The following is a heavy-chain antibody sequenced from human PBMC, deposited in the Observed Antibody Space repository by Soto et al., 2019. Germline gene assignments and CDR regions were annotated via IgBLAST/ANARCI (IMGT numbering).Heavy chain of an antibody. CDR1: GFTFSSYG. V-gene: IGHV3-30*18. CDR3: AKYQPMTQPRPYFDY. CDR2: ITYDGSNK. D-gene: IGHD3-22*01. Sequence: PGGSLRLFCAASGFTFSSYGLHWVRQAPGKGLEWVAVITYDGSNKYCADSVKGRFTVSRDNSKNTLYLQMNSLRAEDTAIYYCAKYQPMTQPRPYFDYWGQGTLVTVSS. J-gene: IGHJ4*02.